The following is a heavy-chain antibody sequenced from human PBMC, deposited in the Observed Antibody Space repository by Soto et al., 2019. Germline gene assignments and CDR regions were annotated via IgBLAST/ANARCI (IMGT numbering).Heavy chain of an antibody. J-gene: IGHJ1*01. CDR3: ARVLNYYDSSDYSLFAY. D-gene: IGHD3-22*01. CDR1: GLTFSSYA. V-gene: IGHV3-30-3*01. CDR2: ISYDGSNK. Sequence: PGGYLRHSYAASGLTFSSYAMHWVRQAPGKGLEWVAVISYDGSNKYYADSVKGRFTISRDNSKNTLYLQMNSLRAEDTAVYYCARVLNYYDSSDYSLFAYRAQGTLATGSA.